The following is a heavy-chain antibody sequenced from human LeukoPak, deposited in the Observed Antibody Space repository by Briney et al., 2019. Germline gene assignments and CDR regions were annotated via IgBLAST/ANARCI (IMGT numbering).Heavy chain of an antibody. Sequence: PSGTLSLTCAVSGGSISSSNWWSWVRQPPGKGLEWIGEIYHSGSTNYNPSLKSRVTISVDKSKNQFSLKLSSVTAADTAVYSCARGLTTVTTFNWFDPWGQGTLVAVSS. CDR2: IYHSGST. D-gene: IGHD4-17*01. V-gene: IGHV4-4*02. J-gene: IGHJ5*02. CDR1: GGSISSSNW. CDR3: ARGLTTVTTFNWFDP.